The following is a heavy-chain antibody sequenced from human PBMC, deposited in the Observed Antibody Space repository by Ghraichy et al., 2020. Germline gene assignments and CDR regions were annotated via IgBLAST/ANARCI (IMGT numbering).Heavy chain of an antibody. CDR1: GFSFSSYG. CDR3: ARNLVAGHWYFDL. Sequence: GESLNISCSAYGFSFSSYGMHWVRQAPVKGLEWVAAISKDGSEKFYEDSGKGRFSISRDNSKNTLYLQMNSLRTEDTAVYYCARNLVAGHWYFDLWGRGTLVTVSS. CDR2: ISKDGSEK. D-gene: IGHD6-19*01. V-gene: IGHV3-30*03. J-gene: IGHJ2*01.